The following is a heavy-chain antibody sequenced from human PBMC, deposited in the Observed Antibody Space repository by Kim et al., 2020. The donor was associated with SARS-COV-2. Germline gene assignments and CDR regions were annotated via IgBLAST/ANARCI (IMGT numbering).Heavy chain of an antibody. CDR3: ARDLGGSTRRNWFDP. Sequence: GGSLRLSCAASGFTFSSYGMHWVRQAPGKGLEWVAVIWYDGSNKYYADSVKGRFTISRDNSKNTLYLQMNSLRAEDTAVYYCARDLGGSTRRNWFDPWGQGTLVTVSS. J-gene: IGHJ5*02. CDR1: GFTFSSYG. V-gene: IGHV3-33*01. D-gene: IGHD2-2*01. CDR2: IWYDGSNK.